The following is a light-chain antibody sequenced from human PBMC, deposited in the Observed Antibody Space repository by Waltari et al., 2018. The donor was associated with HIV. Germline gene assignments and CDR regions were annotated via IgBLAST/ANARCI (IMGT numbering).Light chain of an antibody. J-gene: IGLJ1*01. CDR1: NLGTKS. V-gene: IGLV3-21*02. CDR2: DDG. Sequence: SYVLTQPPSVSVAPGQTARITCGGNNLGTKSVPWYQHKPGQAPVLVIYDDGDRPSGIPERFSGSHSGNTATLTISRVEAGDEADYYCQVWDSSSDHYVFGSGSKVTV. CDR3: QVWDSSSDHYV.